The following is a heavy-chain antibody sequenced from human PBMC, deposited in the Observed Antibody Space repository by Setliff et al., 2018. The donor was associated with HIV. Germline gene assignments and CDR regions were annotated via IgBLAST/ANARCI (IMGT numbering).Heavy chain of an antibody. CDR2: INHSGSI. CDR1: GGSFSGYY. J-gene: IGHJ4*02. CDR3: ARHAIVDTAGRGFDY. Sequence: PSETLSLTCAVYGGSFSGYYWSWIRQSPGKGLEWIGEINHSGSINYNPSLKSRVTISVDTSKNQFSLKLSSVTATDTAVYYCARHAIVDTAGRGFDYWGQGTLVTSPQ. V-gene: IGHV4-34*01. D-gene: IGHD5-18*01.